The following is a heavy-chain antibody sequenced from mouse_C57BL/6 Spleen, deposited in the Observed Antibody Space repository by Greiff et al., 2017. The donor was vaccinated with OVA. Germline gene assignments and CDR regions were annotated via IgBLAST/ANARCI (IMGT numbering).Heavy chain of an antibody. CDR3: ARSAVITTVVGAY. J-gene: IGHJ3*01. V-gene: IGHV1-64*01. CDR2: IHPNSGST. CDR1: GYTFTSYW. D-gene: IGHD1-1*01. Sequence: QVQLKQPGAELVKPGASVKLSCKASGYTFTSYWMHWVKQRPGQGLEWIGMIHPNSGSTNYNEKFKSKATLTVDKSSSTAYMQLSSLTSEDSAVYYCARSAVITTVVGAYWGQGTLVTVSA.